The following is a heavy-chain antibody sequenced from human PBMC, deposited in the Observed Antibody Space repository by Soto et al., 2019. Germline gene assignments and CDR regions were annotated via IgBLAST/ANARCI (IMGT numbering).Heavy chain of an antibody. Sequence: PSETLSLTCTVSGGSFTNSSYYWGWIRHSPGKGLEWIGSVYYRGRSYSKSSVKSRVTISVDTSKNRFSLSLNSVTASDTAVYFCVSQRTTVPTQAYFDYWGPGALVTVSS. CDR2: VYYRGRS. D-gene: IGHD4-17*01. CDR3: VSQRTTVPTQAYFDY. V-gene: IGHV4-39*01. J-gene: IGHJ4*02. CDR1: GGSFTNSSYY.